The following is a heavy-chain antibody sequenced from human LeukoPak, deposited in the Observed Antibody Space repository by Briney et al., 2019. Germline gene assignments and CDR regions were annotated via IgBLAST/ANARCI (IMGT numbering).Heavy chain of an antibody. CDR1: GGSISSSSYY. CDR3: ARRIAAAVDS. J-gene: IGHJ4*02. CDR2: IYCGGGT. Sequence: PSETLSLTCTVSGGSISSSSYYIGWIRQPPGTWLGWVGSIYCGGGTFYNPSLKSRVTISVDTSTNQFSLKLSSVTAADTAVYFCARRIAAAVDSCGQGTLVTVSS. V-gene: IGHV4-39*01. D-gene: IGHD6-13*01.